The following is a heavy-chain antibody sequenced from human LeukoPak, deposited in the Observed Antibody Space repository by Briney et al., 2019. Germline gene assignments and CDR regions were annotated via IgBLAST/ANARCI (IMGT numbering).Heavy chain of an antibody. D-gene: IGHD1-7*01. CDR1: GFTFNSHA. V-gene: IGHV3-23*01. Sequence: PGASLRLSCAASGFTFNSHAMSWVRQAPGKGLEWVSGVSGSSGSTYYADSVKGRFTISRDNSKNTLYLQMNSLRAEDTAVYYCAKRVTGTTNYFDYWGQGTLVTVSS. CDR2: VSGSSGST. J-gene: IGHJ4*02. CDR3: AKRVTGTTNYFDY.